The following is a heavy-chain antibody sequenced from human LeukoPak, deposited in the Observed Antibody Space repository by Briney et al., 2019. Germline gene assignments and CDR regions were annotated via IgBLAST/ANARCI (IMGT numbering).Heavy chain of an antibody. Sequence: PGGSLRLSCAASGFTFSSYWMSWVRQAPGKGLEWVANIKQDGSEKYYVDSVKGRFTISRDNAKNSLYLQMNSLRAEDTAVYYRARDAGSMYNWNYGGHLFDYWGQGTLVTVSS. CDR2: IKQDGSEK. J-gene: IGHJ4*02. CDR1: GFTFSSYW. CDR3: ARDAGSMYNWNYGGHLFDY. D-gene: IGHD1-7*01. V-gene: IGHV3-7*01.